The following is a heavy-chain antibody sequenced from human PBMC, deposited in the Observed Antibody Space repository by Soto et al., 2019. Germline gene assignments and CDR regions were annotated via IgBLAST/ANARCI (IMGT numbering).Heavy chain of an antibody. Sequence: SETLSLTCTVTGDSGNSYYWSWMRQPPGKGLECMGYVYYSGSTKYNPSLKSRVPISVDTSKNQISLRLKSVTAADTAVYHCARAETSGIHYFDYWGQGSLVTVSS. CDR3: ARAETSGIHYFDY. J-gene: IGHJ4*02. CDR2: VYYSGST. D-gene: IGHD6-13*01. CDR1: GDSGNSYY. V-gene: IGHV4-59*02.